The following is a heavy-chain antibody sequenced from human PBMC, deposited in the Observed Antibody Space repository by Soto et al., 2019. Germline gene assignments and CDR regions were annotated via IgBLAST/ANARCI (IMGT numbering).Heavy chain of an antibody. Sequence: ETLSPTCTGSGCSISSSSYYWGLIRQPPGKGLEWIGSIYYSGSTYYNPSLKSRVTISVDTSKNQFSLKLSSVTAADPAVYYCARDYADGHYWGQGTLVTVSS. CDR3: ARDYADGHY. D-gene: IGHD4-17*01. CDR2: IYYSGST. V-gene: IGHV4-39*01. CDR1: GCSISSSSYY. J-gene: IGHJ4*02.